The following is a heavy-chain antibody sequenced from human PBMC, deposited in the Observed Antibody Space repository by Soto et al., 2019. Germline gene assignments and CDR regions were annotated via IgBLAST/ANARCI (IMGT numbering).Heavy chain of an antibody. J-gene: IGHJ4*02. Sequence: SVKVSCKASGGTFSSYAISWVRQAPGQGLEWMGGIIPIFGTANYAQKFQGRVTITADESTSTAYMELSSLRSEDTAVYYCARERYYYDSSGSELVHPAESLYYFDYWGQGTLVTV. CDR1: GGTFSSYA. CDR2: IIPIFGTA. D-gene: IGHD3-22*01. V-gene: IGHV1-69*13. CDR3: ARERYYYDSSGSELVHPAESLYYFDY.